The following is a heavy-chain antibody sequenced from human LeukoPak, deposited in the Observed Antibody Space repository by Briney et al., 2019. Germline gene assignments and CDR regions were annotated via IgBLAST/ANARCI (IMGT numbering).Heavy chain of an antibody. CDR1: GFTFSSYD. CDR2: IGTAGDT. CDR3: ARGPRSRDGYIRNYYYYGMDV. D-gene: IGHD5-24*01. J-gene: IGHJ6*02. Sequence: PGGSLRLSCAASGFTFSSYDMHWVRQATGKGLEWVSAIGTAGDTYYPGSVKGRFTISRENAKNSLYLQMNSLRAEDTAVYYCARGPRSRDGYIRNYYYYGMDVWGQGTTVTVSS. V-gene: IGHV3-13*01.